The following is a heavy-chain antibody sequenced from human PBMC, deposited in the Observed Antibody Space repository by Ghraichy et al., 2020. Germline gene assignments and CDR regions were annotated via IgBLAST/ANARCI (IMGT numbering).Heavy chain of an antibody. V-gene: IGHV3-7*01. CDR1: SSW. D-gene: IGHD1-26*01. CDR3: ARDYYNYFDY. Sequence: SSWMSWVRQAPGKGLEWVANIKQDGSAKSYVDSVKGRFTISRDNAKNSLYLQMNSLRAEDTAVYYCARDYYNYFDYWGQGTLVTVSS. CDR2: IKQDGSAK. J-gene: IGHJ4*02.